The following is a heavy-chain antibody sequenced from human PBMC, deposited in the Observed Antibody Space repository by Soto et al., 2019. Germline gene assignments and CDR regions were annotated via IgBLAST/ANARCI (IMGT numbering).Heavy chain of an antibody. Sequence: ASVKVSCKASGYTFTSYGISWVRQAPGQGLEWMGWISAYNGNTNYAQKLQGRVTMTTDTPTSTAYMELRSLRSDDTAVYYCARKEGSSPSYGMDVWGQGTTVTVSS. V-gene: IGHV1-18*01. CDR2: ISAYNGNT. CDR1: GYTFTSYG. D-gene: IGHD6-13*01. J-gene: IGHJ6*02. CDR3: ARKEGSSPSYGMDV.